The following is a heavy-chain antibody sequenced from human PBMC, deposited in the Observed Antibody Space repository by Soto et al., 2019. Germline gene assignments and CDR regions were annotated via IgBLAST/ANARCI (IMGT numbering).Heavy chain of an antibody. CDR2: IYYSGST. CDR1: GGSVSSVDYY. V-gene: IGHV4-30-4*01. D-gene: IGHD3-22*01. Sequence: PSETLSLTCSVSGGSVSSVDYYWSWIRQPPGKGLEWIGYIYYSGSTFYTPSLKNRVTISLDTSKNQFSLKLRSVTAADTAVYYCARVGLHDSTGYYDRFDYWGQGALVTVSS. CDR3: ARVGLHDSTGYYDRFDY. J-gene: IGHJ4*02.